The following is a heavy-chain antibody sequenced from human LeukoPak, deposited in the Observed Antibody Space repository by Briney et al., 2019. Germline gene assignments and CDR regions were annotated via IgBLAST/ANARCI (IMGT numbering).Heavy chain of an antibody. Sequence: GGSLRLSCTVSGFTFRSNSMSWVRQAPGKGLEWVSFIYSDNTHYSDSVKGRFTISRDNSKNTLYLQMNSLRAEDTAVYYCARRAGAYSHPYDYWGQGTLVTVSS. CDR2: IYSDNT. CDR1: GFTFRSNS. J-gene: IGHJ4*02. V-gene: IGHV3-53*01. CDR3: ARRAGAYSHPYDY. D-gene: IGHD4/OR15-4a*01.